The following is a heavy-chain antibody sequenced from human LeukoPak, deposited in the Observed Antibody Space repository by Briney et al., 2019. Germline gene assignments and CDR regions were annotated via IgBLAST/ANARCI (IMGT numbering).Heavy chain of an antibody. CDR3: ARMTTGHDY. V-gene: IGHV4-34*01. J-gene: IGHJ4*02. CDR1: GTSFTSYY. Sequence: SETLSLTSGVSGTSFTSYYWSWIRQTPGKGLEWIGEVNHSGYTNMNPSLKSRVTISVDTSKNQFSLMMTSVTAADTAVYFCARMTTGHDYWGQGTLVTVSS. CDR2: VNHSGYT. D-gene: IGHD4-17*01.